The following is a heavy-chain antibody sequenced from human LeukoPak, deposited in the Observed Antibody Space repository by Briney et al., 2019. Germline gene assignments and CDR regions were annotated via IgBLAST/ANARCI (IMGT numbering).Heavy chain of an antibody. CDR2: ISGTGGSI. CDR1: GFTYSSYA. CDR3: AKDFGTAGGYRHFDY. Sequence: GGSQRLSCAASGFTYSSYAMTWVRQAPGKGLEWVSVISGTGGSIYYADSVKGRFTISRDNSKNILYLQMNSLRAEDTAVYYCAKDFGTAGGYRHFDYWGQGTLVTVSS. J-gene: IGHJ4*02. V-gene: IGHV3-23*01. D-gene: IGHD5-18*01.